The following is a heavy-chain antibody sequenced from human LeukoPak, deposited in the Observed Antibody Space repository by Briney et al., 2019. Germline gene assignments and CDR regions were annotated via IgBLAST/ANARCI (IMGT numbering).Heavy chain of an antibody. Sequence: GESLKISCKGSGYRFTSYWISWVRQMPGKGLEWMGRIDPSDSYTKYSPSFQGHVTISADKSISTAYLQWSSLKASDTAMYYCARRAVGCSGGSCYDYWGQGTLVTVSS. V-gene: IGHV5-10-1*01. D-gene: IGHD2-15*01. CDR1: GYRFTSYW. CDR3: ARRAVGCSGGSCYDY. CDR2: IDPSDSYT. J-gene: IGHJ4*02.